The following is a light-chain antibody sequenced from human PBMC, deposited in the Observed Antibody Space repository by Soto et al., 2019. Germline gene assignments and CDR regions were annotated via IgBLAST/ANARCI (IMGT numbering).Light chain of an antibody. CDR2: EVS. V-gene: IGLV2-8*01. CDR1: SSDVGAYKY. Sequence: QSALTQPPSASGSPGQSVTISCTGTSSDVGAYKYVSWYQQYPGKAPKLLIYEVSKRPSGVPDRFSGSKSGNTASLNVSGLQAEEEAEYYCTSYVGSDIWVFGGGTMLT. J-gene: IGLJ3*02. CDR3: TSYVGSDIWV.